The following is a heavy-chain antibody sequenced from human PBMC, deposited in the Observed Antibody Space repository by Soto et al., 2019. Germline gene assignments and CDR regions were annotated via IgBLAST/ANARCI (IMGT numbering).Heavy chain of an antibody. V-gene: IGHV1-18*04. CDR3: ARKAFCGGDCYSDYYYYGMDV. Sequence: GASVKVSCKASGYTFTSYGISWVRQAPGQGLEWMGWISGYNGNTNYAQKLQGRVTMTTDTSTSTAYMELRSLRSDDTAVYYCARKAFCGGDCYSDYYYYGMDVWGQGTTVTVSS. CDR1: GYTFTSYG. CDR2: ISGYNGNT. D-gene: IGHD2-21*02. J-gene: IGHJ6*02.